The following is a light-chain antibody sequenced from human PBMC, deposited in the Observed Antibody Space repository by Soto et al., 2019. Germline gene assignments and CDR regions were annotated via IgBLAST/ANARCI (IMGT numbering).Light chain of an antibody. J-gene: IGKJ3*01. Sequence: EIVMTQSPATLSVSPGERATLSCRASQSVSSNLAWYQQKPGQAPRLLIYGASTRATDIPARFSGSGSGTEFTLTISSLQSEDFAVYYCQQYYSTPFTFGPGTRLDIK. CDR1: QSVSSN. V-gene: IGKV3-15*01. CDR3: QQYYSTPFT. CDR2: GAS.